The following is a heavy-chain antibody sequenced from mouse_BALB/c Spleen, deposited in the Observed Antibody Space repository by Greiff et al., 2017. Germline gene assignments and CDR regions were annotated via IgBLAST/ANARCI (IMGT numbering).Heavy chain of an antibody. CDR3: ARGQGYYYAMDY. J-gene: IGHJ4*01. CDR1: GYTFSSYW. V-gene: IGHV1-9*01. Sequence: VQLQQSGAELMKPWASVKISCKATGYTFSSYWIEWVKQRPGHGLEWIGEILPGSGSTNYNKKFKGKATFTADTSSNTAYMQLSSLTSEDSAVYYCARGQGYYYAMDYWGQGTSVTVSS. CDR2: ILPGSGST. D-gene: IGHD3-3*01.